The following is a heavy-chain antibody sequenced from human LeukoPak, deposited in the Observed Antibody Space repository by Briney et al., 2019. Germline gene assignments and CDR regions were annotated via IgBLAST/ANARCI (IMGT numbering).Heavy chain of an antibody. J-gene: IGHJ5*02. CDR2: ISSSSSTI. Sequence: PGGSLRLSCAAFGFTFSSYSMNWVRQAPGKGLEWVSYISSSSSTIYYADSVKGRFTISRDNAKNSLYLQMNSLRAEDTAVYYCASGAPRDRYCSSTSCPAPWGQGTLVTVSS. CDR3: ASGAPRDRYCSSTSCPAP. D-gene: IGHD2-2*01. V-gene: IGHV3-48*01. CDR1: GFTFSSYS.